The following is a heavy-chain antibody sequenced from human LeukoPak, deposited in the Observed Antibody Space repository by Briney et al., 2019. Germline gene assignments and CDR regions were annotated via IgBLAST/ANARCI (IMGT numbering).Heavy chain of an antibody. J-gene: IGHJ4*02. D-gene: IGHD6-6*01. V-gene: IGHV3-23*01. CDR2: ISGSGGST. Sequence: PGGSLRLTCAASGFTFSSCAMSWVRQAPGKGLEWVSAISGSGGSTYYADSVKGRFTISRDNSKNTLYLQMNSLRAEDTAVYYCAKGEQLVLTYYFDYWGQGTLVTVSS. CDR1: GFTFSSCA. CDR3: AKGEQLVLTYYFDY.